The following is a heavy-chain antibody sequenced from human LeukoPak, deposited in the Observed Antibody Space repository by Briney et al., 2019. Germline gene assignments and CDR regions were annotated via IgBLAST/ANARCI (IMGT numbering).Heavy chain of an antibody. J-gene: IGHJ4*02. Sequence: GRSLRLSCSASGFTFSTYTMHWVRQAPGKGLEYVSTISSNGGSTYYADSVKGRFTISRDNSKNTLYLQMSSLRAEDTAVYYCVKDRVPGYSSSWYRPPFDYWGQGTLVTVSS. CDR1: GFTFSTYT. CDR2: ISSNGGST. CDR3: VKDRVPGYSSSWYRPPFDY. D-gene: IGHD6-13*01. V-gene: IGHV3-64D*06.